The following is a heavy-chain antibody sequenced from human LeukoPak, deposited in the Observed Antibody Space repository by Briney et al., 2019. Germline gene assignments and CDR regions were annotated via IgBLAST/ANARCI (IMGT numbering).Heavy chain of an antibody. Sequence: SETLSLTCTVSGGSISSYYWTWIRQPPGKGLEWIGYIYYSGTTNYNSSLKSRVTISVDTSKNQFSLKLRSVTAADTAVYYSASTKHDYGDYLYLEYWGQGTLVTVSS. V-gene: IGHV4-59*01. CDR1: GGSISSYY. J-gene: IGHJ4*02. CDR3: ASTKHDYGDYLYLEY. D-gene: IGHD4-17*01. CDR2: IYYSGTT.